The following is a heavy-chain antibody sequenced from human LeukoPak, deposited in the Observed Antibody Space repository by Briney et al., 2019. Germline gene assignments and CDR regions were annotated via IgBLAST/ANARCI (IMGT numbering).Heavy chain of an antibody. J-gene: IGHJ4*02. CDR3: ARGVRL. CDR1: GGSIGSHC. V-gene: IGHV4-59*11. CDR2: IYYSGST. Sequence: SETLSLTCTVSGGSIGSHCYNWVRQPPEKGLEWIGCIYYSGSTNYNPSLKSRSVDTSKNQFSLNLNSVTAADTAVYYCARGVRLWSQGTLVTVSS. D-gene: IGHD3-10*01.